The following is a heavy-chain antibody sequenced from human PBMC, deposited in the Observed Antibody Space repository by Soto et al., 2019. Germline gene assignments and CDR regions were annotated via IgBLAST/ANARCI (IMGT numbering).Heavy chain of an antibody. J-gene: IGHJ6*02. D-gene: IGHD2-8*01. CDR3: ARELARYCTNGVCYEPDYYYGIDV. CDR1: GFTFSSYG. CDR2: IWYDGSNK. V-gene: IGHV3-33*01. Sequence: GGSLRLSCAASGFTFSSYGMHWVRQAPGKGLEWVAVIWYDGSNKYYADSVKGRFTISRDNSKNTLYLQMNSLRAGDTAVYYCARELARYCTNGVCYEPDYYYGIDVWGQGTTVTVSS.